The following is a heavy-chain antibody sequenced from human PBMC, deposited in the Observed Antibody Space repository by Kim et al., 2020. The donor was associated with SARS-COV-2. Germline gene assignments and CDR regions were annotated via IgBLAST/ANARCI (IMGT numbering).Heavy chain of an antibody. CDR3: ARDRQQPDY. CDR2: INPGSGNT. J-gene: IGHJ4*02. D-gene: IGHD5-18*01. V-gene: IGHV1-3*01. Sequence: ASVKVSCKASGYRFTDYAMHWVRQAPGQSLEWIGWINPGSGNTKYSQRFQGRVTLTRDTSANTAYMDLSSLASEDTAVYFCARDRQQPDYCGQGTLVTV. CDR1: GYRFTDYA.